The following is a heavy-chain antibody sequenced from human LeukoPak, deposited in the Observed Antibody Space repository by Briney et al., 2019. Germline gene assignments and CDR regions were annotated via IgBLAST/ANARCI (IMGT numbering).Heavy chain of an antibody. Sequence: TGGSLRLSCAASGFTFSSYAMSWVRRAPGKGLEWVSAISGSGGSTYYADSVKGRFTISRDNSKNTLYLQMNSLRAEDTAVYYCAKFVVPAAEFAGGYYYYGMDVWGQGTTVTVSS. CDR2: ISGSGGST. CDR1: GFTFSSYA. D-gene: IGHD2-2*01. V-gene: IGHV3-23*01. J-gene: IGHJ6*02. CDR3: AKFVVPAAEFAGGYYYYGMDV.